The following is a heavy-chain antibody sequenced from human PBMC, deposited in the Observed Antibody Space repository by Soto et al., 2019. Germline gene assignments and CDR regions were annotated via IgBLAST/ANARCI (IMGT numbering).Heavy chain of an antibody. Sequence: PSETLSLTCTVSGGSISSGGYYWSWIRQHPGKGPEWIGYIYYSGSTYYNPSLKSRVTISVDTSKNQFSLKLGSVTAADTAVYYCARVRAVFPIAVAGTPNWFDPWGQGTLVTVSS. CDR2: IYYSGST. V-gene: IGHV4-31*03. D-gene: IGHD6-19*01. CDR3: ARVRAVFPIAVAGTPNWFDP. J-gene: IGHJ5*02. CDR1: GGSISSGGYY.